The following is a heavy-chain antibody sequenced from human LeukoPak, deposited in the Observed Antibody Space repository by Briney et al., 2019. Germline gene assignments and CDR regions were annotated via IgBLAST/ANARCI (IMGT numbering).Heavy chain of an antibody. CDR3: ARGPWASGTQITSLDL. V-gene: IGHV3-33*08. J-gene: IGHJ2*01. CDR2: IWNDGSDM. Sequence: PGGSLRLSCAASGFTFSSYGMHWVRQAPGKGLEWVALIWNDGSDMSYADSVRGRFTISRDNSKNTLDLQMNSLRVEDMAVYYCARGPWASGTQITSLDLWGRGTLVTVSS. D-gene: IGHD3-10*01. CDR1: GFTFSSYG.